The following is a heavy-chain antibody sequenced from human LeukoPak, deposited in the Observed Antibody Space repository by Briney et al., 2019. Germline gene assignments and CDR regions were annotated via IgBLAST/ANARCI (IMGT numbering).Heavy chain of an antibody. CDR3: ARRRAEGGSNGHYNWFDP. J-gene: IGHJ5*02. V-gene: IGHV4-59*08. D-gene: IGHD6-13*01. CDR1: GDSISYYY. CDR2: IYFSGTT. Sequence: PSETLSLTCTVSGDSISYYYWGWIRQPPGKGLEWIGYIYFSGTTKYNPSLESRVTISVDTSKNQFSLKLSSVTAADTAVYYCARRRAEGGSNGHYNWFDPWGQGILVTVSS.